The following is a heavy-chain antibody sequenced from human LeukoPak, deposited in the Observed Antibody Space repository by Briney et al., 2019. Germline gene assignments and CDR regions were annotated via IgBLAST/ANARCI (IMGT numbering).Heavy chain of an antibody. J-gene: IGHJ4*02. CDR2: MNPNSGNT. Sequence: ASVKVSCTASGYTFTSYDINWVRQAAGQGLEWMGWMNPNSGNTGYAQKFQGRVTMTRNTSISTAYMELSSLRSEDTAVYYCARASSGWYYFDYWGQGTLVTVSS. V-gene: IGHV1-8*01. CDR1: GYTFTSYD. CDR3: ARASSGWYYFDY. D-gene: IGHD6-19*01.